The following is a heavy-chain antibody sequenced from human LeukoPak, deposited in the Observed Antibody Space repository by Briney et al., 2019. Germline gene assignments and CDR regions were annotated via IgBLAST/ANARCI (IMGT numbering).Heavy chain of an antibody. V-gene: IGHV1-69*05. CDR3: ARDTAAAGTHYYYMDV. CDR2: IIPIFGTA. D-gene: IGHD6-13*01. J-gene: IGHJ6*03. Sequence: AVNVSCVDSGGSFSSHAFCGGLQPPARKGLGRVRIIPIFGTANYAQKFQGRVTITTDESTSTAYMELSSLRSEDTAVYYCARDTAAAGTHYYYMDVWGKGTTVTVSS. CDR1: GGSFSSHA.